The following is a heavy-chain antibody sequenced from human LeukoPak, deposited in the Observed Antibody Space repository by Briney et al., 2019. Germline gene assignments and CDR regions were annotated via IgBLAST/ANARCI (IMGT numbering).Heavy chain of an antibody. CDR2: ISGSGIST. D-gene: IGHD3-9*01. V-gene: IGHV3-23*01. CDR1: GFTFNSYA. CDR3: AKRDTFYDILTGSSHYYMDV. Sequence: GGSLRLSCAASGFTFNSYAMTWVRPAPGKGLEWVSAISGSGISTYYADSVKGRFTISRDNSKNTLHLQMNSLRAEDTAVYFCAKRDTFYDILTGSSHYYMDVWGIGTTVTVSS. J-gene: IGHJ6*03.